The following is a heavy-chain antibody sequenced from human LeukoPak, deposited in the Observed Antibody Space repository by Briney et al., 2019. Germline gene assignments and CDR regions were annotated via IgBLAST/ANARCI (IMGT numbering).Heavy chain of an antibody. J-gene: IGHJ4*02. V-gene: IGHV4-34*01. CDR2: INHSGST. D-gene: IGHD3-10*01. CDR1: GGSFSGYY. Sequence: SETLSLTCAVYGGSFSGYYWSWIRQPPGKGLEWIGEINHSGSTNYNPSLKSRVTISVDTSKNQFSLKLSSVTAADTAVYYCARCVSRRITMVRGDRGHFDYWGQGTLVTVSS. CDR3: ARCVSRRITMVRGDRGHFDY.